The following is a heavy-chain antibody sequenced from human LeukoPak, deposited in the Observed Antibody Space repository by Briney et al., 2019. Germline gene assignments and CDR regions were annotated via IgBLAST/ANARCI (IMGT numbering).Heavy chain of an antibody. D-gene: IGHD4-17*01. CDR3: ARDYYGYFDY. J-gene: IGHJ4*02. CDR1: GVSFSGYY. CDR2: INHSGST. Sequence: PSETLSLTCAVYGVSFSGYYWSWLRQPPGKGLEWIGEINHSGSTNYNPSLKSRVTISVDRSKNQFSLKLSSVTAADTAVYYCARDYYGYFDYWGQGTLVTVSS. V-gene: IGHV4-34*01.